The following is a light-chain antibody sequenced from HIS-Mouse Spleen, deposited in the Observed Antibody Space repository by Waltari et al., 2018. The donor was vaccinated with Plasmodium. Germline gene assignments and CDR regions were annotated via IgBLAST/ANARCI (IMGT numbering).Light chain of an antibody. CDR3: QQYNSWSFT. V-gene: IGKV3-15*01. J-gene: IGKJ3*01. CDR1: QGVSSN. Sequence: EVVMPPSPATLSVSPGERATLSCTTSQGVSSNLAWYQQKPGQAPRLLIYGASTRATGIPARFSGSGSGTEFTLTISSLQSEDFAVYYCQQYNSWSFTFGPGTKVDIK. CDR2: GAS.